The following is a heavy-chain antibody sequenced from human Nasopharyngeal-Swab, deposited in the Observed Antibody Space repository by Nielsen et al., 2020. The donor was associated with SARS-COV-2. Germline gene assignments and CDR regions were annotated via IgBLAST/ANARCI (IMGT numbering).Heavy chain of an antibody. CDR3: ARISPLYYDLHHERDAFDI. CDR2: IYHSGST. V-gene: IGHV4-4*02. Sequence: GPLRLSCAVSGGSINSSNWCRWCSQPPGKGLEWIGEIYHSGSTNYNPSLKSRVTISVDKSKNQFSLKLRSVTAADTAVYYCARISPLYYDLHHERDAFDIWGQGTMLTVSS. D-gene: IGHD3-3*01. J-gene: IGHJ3*02. CDR1: GGSINSSNW.